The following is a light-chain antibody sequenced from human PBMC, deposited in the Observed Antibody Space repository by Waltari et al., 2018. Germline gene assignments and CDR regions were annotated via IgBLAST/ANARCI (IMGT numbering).Light chain of an antibody. Sequence: QSVLTRPPPATGSPGQSATISCTGTNRDVGAYNYVSWYQQPPGTVPKLLIYEVTKRPSGVPDRFSGSKSGNTASLTVSGLQADDEADYYCSSYAHNNHFVFGTGTKVTVL. CDR2: EVT. CDR3: SSYAHNNHFV. J-gene: IGLJ1*01. CDR1: NRDVGAYNY. V-gene: IGLV2-8*01.